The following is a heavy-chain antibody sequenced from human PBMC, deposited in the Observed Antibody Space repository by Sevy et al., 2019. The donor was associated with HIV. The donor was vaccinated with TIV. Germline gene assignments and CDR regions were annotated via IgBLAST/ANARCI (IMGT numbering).Heavy chain of an antibody. CDR1: GYTFTSYA. D-gene: IGHD2-21*01. V-gene: IGHV7-4-1*02. J-gene: IGHJ6*02. CDR3: ARGGEHYYYYGMDV. CDR2: INTNTGNP. Sequence: ASVKVSCKASGYTFTSYAMNWVRQAPVQGLEWMGWINTNTGNPTYAQGFTGRFVFSLDTSVSTAYLQISSLKAEDTAVYYCARGGEHYYYYGMDVWGQGTTVTVSS.